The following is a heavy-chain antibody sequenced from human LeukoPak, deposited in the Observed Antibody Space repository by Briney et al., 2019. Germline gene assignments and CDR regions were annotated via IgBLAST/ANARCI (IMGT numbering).Heavy chain of an antibody. CDR3: GRGALRFGGGYYFDY. D-gene: IGHD3-10*01. Sequence: GGSLRLSCAASGFTFSGYAMSWVRQAPGKGLEWVAVIWYDGSNKYYADSVKGRFTISRDNSKNTLYLQMNSLRAEDTAVYYCGRGALRFGGGYYFDYWGQGTLVTVSS. CDR2: IWYDGSNK. J-gene: IGHJ4*02. CDR1: GFTFSGYA. V-gene: IGHV3-33*08.